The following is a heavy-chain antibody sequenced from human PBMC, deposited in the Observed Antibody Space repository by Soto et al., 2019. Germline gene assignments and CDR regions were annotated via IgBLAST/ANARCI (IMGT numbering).Heavy chain of an antibody. CDR1: GFTFSSYG. CDR3: ARDLSRGDPSVLLLP. CDR2: IWYDGSNK. D-gene: IGHD2-15*01. V-gene: IGHV3-33*01. J-gene: IGHJ5*02. Sequence: PGGSLRLSCAASGFTFSSYGMHWVRQAPGKGLEWVAVIWYDGSNKYYADSVKGRFTISRDNSKNTLYLQMNSLRAEDTAVYYCARDLSRGDPSVLLLPWGQGTLVTVSS.